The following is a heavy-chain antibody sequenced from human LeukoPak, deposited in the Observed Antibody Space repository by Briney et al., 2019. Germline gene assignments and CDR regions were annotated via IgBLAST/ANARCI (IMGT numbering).Heavy chain of an antibody. Sequence: GGSLRLSCAASGFTFSSYGMHWVRQAPGKGLEWVAFIRYDGSNKYYADSVKGRFTISRDNSKNTLYLQMNSLRAEDTAVYYCAKEIKQWLVRGTLDYWGQGTLVTVSS. V-gene: IGHV3-30*02. D-gene: IGHD6-19*01. CDR1: GFTFSSYG. CDR2: IRYDGSNK. CDR3: AKEIKQWLVRGTLDY. J-gene: IGHJ4*02.